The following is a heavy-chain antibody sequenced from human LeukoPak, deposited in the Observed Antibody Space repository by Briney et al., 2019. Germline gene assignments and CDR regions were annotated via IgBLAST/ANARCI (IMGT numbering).Heavy chain of an antibody. CDR3: ARGGFGDLLSFFDY. D-gene: IGHD3-10*01. J-gene: IGHJ4*02. Sequence: PGGSLRLSCAASGFTFSDYHMSWIRQAPGKGLEWVSYISSTSDYTNYADSVKGRFTISRDNAKNSLYLQMNSLRAEDTAVYYCARGGFGDLLSFFDYWGQGSLVTVSS. CDR2: ISSTSDYT. CDR1: GFTFSDYH. V-gene: IGHV3-11*05.